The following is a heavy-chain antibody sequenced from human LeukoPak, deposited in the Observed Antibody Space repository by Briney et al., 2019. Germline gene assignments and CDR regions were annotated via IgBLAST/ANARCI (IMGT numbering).Heavy chain of an antibody. D-gene: IGHD3-22*01. V-gene: IGHV3-15*07. J-gene: IGHJ4*02. CDR1: GFTFSDAW. Sequence: GGSLRLSCAASGFTFSDAWMIWVRQAPGKGLEWVGRIKSKTAGGTADYAAPVKGRFSISRDDSKNTLYLQMNSLKTEDTAVYYCTTYYDYTNCDCWGQGTLVTVSS. CDR3: TTYYDYTNCDC. CDR2: IKSKTAGGTA.